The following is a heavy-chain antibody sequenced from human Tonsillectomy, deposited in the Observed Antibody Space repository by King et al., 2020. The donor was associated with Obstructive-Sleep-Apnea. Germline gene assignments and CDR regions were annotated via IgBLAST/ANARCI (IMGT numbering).Heavy chain of an antibody. Sequence: EVQLVEAGGGLVQPGGSLRVSCSASGFTFSKHWMGWVRQAPGKGLEWVANIKQDGSEKYYVDSVKGRFIISRDNAKNSLVLQMNSLRAEDTAVYYCARATAGSTLTGGLDPWGQGTLAT. CDR2: IKQDGSEK. J-gene: IGHJ5*02. CDR3: ARATAGSTLTGGLDP. CDR1: GFTFSKHW. D-gene: IGHD7-27*01. V-gene: IGHV3-7*03.